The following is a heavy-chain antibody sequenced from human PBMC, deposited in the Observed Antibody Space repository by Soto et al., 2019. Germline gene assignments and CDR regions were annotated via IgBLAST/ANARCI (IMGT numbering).Heavy chain of an antibody. J-gene: IGHJ4*02. D-gene: IGHD3-16*01. CDR2: IYHSGST. CDR1: GGSISSGGYS. Sequence: SETLSLTCAVSGGSISSGGYSWSWIRQPPGKGLEWIGYIYHSGSTYYNPSLKSRVTISVDRSKNQFSLKLSSVTAADTAVYYCARGRGGYDDYWGQGTLVTVSS. V-gene: IGHV4-30-2*01. CDR3: ARGRGGYDDY.